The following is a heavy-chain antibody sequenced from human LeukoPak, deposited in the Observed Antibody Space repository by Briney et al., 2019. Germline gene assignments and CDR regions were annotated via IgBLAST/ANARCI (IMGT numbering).Heavy chain of an antibody. CDR1: GGSISGSY. CDR3: ARGIESYGDYGY. CDR2: MYNSGST. D-gene: IGHD4-17*01. V-gene: IGHV4-59*01. Sequence: PSETLSLTCTVSGGSISGSYWSWIRQPPGKGLEWITYMYNSGSTNYNPSLKSRVTISIDTSKNQFSLKLSSLTAADTAIYYCARGIESYGDYGYWGQGILVTVSS. J-gene: IGHJ4*02.